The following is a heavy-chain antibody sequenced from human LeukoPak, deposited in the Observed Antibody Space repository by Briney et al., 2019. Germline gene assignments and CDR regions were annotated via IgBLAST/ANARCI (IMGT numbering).Heavy chain of an antibody. CDR3: AREGLLTSPNNAFDV. V-gene: IGHV3-30*03. CDR2: ISYDGSNK. J-gene: IGHJ3*01. Sequence: GGSLRLSCAASGFTFSSYGMHWVRQAPGKGLEWVAVISYDGSNKYYADSVKGRFTISRDNSKNTLYLQMNSLRAEDTAVYYCAREGLLTSPNNAFDVWGQGTMVTVS. D-gene: IGHD3-16*01. CDR1: GFTFSSYG.